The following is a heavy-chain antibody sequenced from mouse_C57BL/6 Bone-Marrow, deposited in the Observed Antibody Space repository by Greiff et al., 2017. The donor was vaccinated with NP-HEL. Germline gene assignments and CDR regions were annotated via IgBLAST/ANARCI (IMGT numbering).Heavy chain of an antibody. V-gene: IGHV14-2*01. CDR1: GFNIKDYY. J-gene: IGHJ4*01. D-gene: IGHD2-4*01. Sequence: EVTLQESGAELVKPGASVKLSCTASGFNIKDYYMHWVKQRTEQGLEWIGRIDPGDGETKSAQKFKGKATITADTSSNTAYLQLSSLTSEDTAVYYCSRPDYFYAMDYWGQGTSVTVSS. CDR3: SRPDYFYAMDY. CDR2: IDPGDGET.